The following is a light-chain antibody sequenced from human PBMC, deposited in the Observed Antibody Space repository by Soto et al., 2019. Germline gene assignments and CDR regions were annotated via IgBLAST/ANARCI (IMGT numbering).Light chain of an antibody. CDR2: GAC. J-gene: IGKJ2*01. CDR3: QQYNNWPFT. CDR1: QSVSSN. Sequence: EIVMTQSPATLSVSPGERATLSCRASQSVSSNLAWYQQKPGQAPRLLIFGACTRVTGHPARFSGSGSGTEVTLTISSLQSEDFAVYYCQQYNNWPFTFGQGTKLEIK. V-gene: IGKV3-15*01.